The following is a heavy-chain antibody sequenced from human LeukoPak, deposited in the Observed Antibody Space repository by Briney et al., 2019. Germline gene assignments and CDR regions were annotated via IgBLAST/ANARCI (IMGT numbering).Heavy chain of an antibody. CDR1: GGSFSGYY. J-gene: IGHJ4*02. Sequence: SETLSLTCAVYGGSFSGYYWRWIRQPPGKGLEWIGEINHSGSTNYNPSLKSRVTISVDTSKNQFSLKLSSVTAADTAVYYCARGPATVTTRILDYWGQGTLVTVSS. D-gene: IGHD4-11*01. CDR2: INHSGST. V-gene: IGHV4-34*01. CDR3: ARGPATVTTRILDY.